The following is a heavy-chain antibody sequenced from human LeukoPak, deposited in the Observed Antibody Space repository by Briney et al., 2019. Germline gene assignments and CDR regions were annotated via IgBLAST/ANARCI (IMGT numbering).Heavy chain of an antibody. V-gene: IGHV3-30*18. Sequence: PGGSLRLSCAASGFTFSSYDMHWVRQAPGKGQEWVAVISYDGSNKYYADSVKGRFTISRDNSKNTLYLQMNSLRAEDTAVYYCAKDQGGSYSDYGMDVWGQGTTVTVSS. CDR2: ISYDGSNK. CDR3: AKDQGGSYSDYGMDV. J-gene: IGHJ6*02. CDR1: GFTFSSYD. D-gene: IGHD1-26*01.